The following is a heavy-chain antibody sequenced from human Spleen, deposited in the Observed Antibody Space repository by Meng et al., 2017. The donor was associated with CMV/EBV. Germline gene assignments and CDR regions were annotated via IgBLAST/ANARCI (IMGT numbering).Heavy chain of an antibody. D-gene: IGHD2-2*01. CDR1: GYTFTSYG. J-gene: IGHJ4*02. Sequence: ASVKVSCKASGYTFTSYGISWVRQAPGQGLEWMGIINPSGGSTSYAQKFQGRVTMTRDTSTSTVYMELSSLRSEDTAVYYCASGYDCSSTSCSLDYWGQGTLVTVSS. CDR2: INPSGGST. V-gene: IGHV1-46*01. CDR3: ASGYDCSSTSCSLDY.